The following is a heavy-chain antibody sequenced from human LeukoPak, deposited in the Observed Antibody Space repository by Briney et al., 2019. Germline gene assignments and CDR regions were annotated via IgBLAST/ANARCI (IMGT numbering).Heavy chain of an antibody. J-gene: IGHJ4*02. D-gene: IGHD3-3*01. Sequence: NPSETLSLTCAVSGYSISSGYYWGWIRQPPGKGLEWIGSIYHSGSTYYNPSLKSRVTISVDTSKNQFSLKLSSVTAADTAVYYCARRYCDFWSGYCDYWGQGTLVTVSS. CDR3: ARRYCDFWSGYCDY. CDR2: IYHSGST. CDR1: GYSISSGYY. V-gene: IGHV4-38-2*01.